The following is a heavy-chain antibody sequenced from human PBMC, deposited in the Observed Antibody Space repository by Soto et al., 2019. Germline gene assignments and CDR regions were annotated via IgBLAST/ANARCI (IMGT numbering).Heavy chain of an antibody. CDR1: GFTFSSYS. J-gene: IGHJ6*02. V-gene: IGHV3-21*01. Sequence: NPVGSLRLSCAASGFTFSSYSMNWVRQAPGKGLEWVSSISSSSSYIYYADSVKGRFTISRDNAKNSLYLQMNSLRAEDTAVYYCALPTGTWEYYGMDVWGQGTTVTVSS. D-gene: IGHD1-26*01. CDR3: ALPTGTWEYYGMDV. CDR2: ISSSSSYI.